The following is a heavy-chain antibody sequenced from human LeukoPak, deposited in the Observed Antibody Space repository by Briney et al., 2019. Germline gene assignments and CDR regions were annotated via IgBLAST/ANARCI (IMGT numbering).Heavy chain of an antibody. CDR1: GFRFNAFA. CDR3: AKGLYGLGILTYDGFDI. CDR2: VGWDGTSV. V-gene: IGHV3-9*01. J-gene: IGHJ3*02. D-gene: IGHD3-10*01. Sequence: GRSLRLSCAASGFRFNAFAIHWVREAPGKGLEWVSGVGWDGTSVAYADSMKGRFPISRDNAQNSVYLQMNSLRIEDTALYYCAKGLYGLGILTYDGFDIWGQGTMVTVSS.